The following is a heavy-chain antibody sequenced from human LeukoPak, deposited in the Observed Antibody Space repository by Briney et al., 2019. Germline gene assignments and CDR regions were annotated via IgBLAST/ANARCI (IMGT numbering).Heavy chain of an antibody. V-gene: IGHV4-59*01. CDR3: ARSASYYDFWSGYYRASYFDY. D-gene: IGHD3-3*01. J-gene: IGHJ4*02. Sequence: SETLSLTCTVSGGSISSYYWSWIRQPPGKGLEWIGYIYYSGSTNYNPSLKSRVTISVDTSKNQFSLKLSSVTAADTAVYYCARSASYYDFWSGYYRASYFDYWGQGTLVTVSS. CDR1: GGSISSYY. CDR2: IYYSGST.